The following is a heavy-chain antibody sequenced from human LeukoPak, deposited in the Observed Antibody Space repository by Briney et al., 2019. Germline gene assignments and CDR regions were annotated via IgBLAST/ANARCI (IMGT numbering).Heavy chain of an antibody. D-gene: IGHD2-21*02. CDR1: GFTFSNYW. V-gene: IGHV3-48*01. CDR3: ARGRADYYFDY. Sequence: SGGSLRLSCAASGFTFSNYWMSWVRQAPGKGLEWVSYISSGSSTIYYADSVRGRFTISRGNAKSSLHLQMNSLRAEDTAAYYCARGRADYYFDYWSQGTLVTVSS. J-gene: IGHJ4*02. CDR2: ISSGSSTI.